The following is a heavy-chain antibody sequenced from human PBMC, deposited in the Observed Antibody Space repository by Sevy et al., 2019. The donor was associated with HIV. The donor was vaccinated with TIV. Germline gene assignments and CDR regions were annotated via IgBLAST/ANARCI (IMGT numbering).Heavy chain of an antibody. Sequence: SETLSLTCTVSGGSISSSIYYWGWIRQPPGKGLEWVGSIYYSGSTYYNPSLKSRVTISVDTSKNQFSLKLNSVTAADTAIFYCARLNYGDYSNYFDPWGQGSLVTVSS. D-gene: IGHD4-17*01. CDR3: ARLNYGDYSNYFDP. CDR1: GGSISSSIYY. CDR2: IYYSGST. J-gene: IGHJ5*02. V-gene: IGHV4-39*01.